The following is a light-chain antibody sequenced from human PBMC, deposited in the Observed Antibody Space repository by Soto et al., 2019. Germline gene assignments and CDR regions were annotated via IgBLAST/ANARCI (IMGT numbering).Light chain of an antibody. V-gene: IGLV2-14*01. Sequence: QSVLTQPASVSGSPGQSIAVSCTGTSSDVGGYNYVSWYQQHPGKAPKLMVYDVSNRPSGVSNRLSGSKSGNTASMNISGLQAEDEADYYCSSYTSSSTYVFGTGTKVTVL. CDR1: SSDVGGYNY. CDR3: SSYTSSSTYV. CDR2: DVS. J-gene: IGLJ1*01.